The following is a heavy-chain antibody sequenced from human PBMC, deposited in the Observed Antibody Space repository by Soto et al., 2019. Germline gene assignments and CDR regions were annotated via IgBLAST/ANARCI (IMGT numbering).Heavy chain of an antibody. CDR2: IYYTGST. J-gene: IGHJ4*02. Sequence: QLQLQESGPGLVKTSETLSLTCTVSGGSISSSNYYWGWIRQPPGKGLEWIGTIYYTGSTYYNPSLKSRVIMSVDTSKSHFSLKLSYVTAADTALYYCARHLEYYDSSGYPDYWGQGTLVTVSS. V-gene: IGHV4-39*01. CDR1: GGSISSSNYY. D-gene: IGHD3-22*01. CDR3: ARHLEYYDSSGYPDY.